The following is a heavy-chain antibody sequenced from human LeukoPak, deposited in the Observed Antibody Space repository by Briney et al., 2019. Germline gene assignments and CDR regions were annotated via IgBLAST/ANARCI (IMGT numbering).Heavy chain of an antibody. D-gene: IGHD3-9*01. CDR3: AHRNYDILTGYHFDY. CDR2: IYWDDDK. V-gene: IGHV2-5*02. Sequence: SGPTLVYPTPTLTLTCTFSGFSLSTSGVGVGWIRQPPGKALEWLALIYWDDDKRYSPSLKSRPTITKDTSKNQVVLTTTNMDPVDTATYYCAHRNYDILTGYHFDYWGQGTLVTVSS. CDR1: GFSLSTSGVG. J-gene: IGHJ4*02.